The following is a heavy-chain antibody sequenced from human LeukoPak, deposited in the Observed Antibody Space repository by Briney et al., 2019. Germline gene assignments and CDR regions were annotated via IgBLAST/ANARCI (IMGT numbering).Heavy chain of an antibody. CDR3: ARGSITMGRGVMVYYYSYMDV. D-gene: IGHD3-10*01. CDR2: INHSGST. V-gene: IGHV4-34*01. Sequence: SETLSLTCAVYGGSFSGYYWSWIRQPPGKGLEWIGEINHSGSTNYNPSLKSRVTISVDTSKNQFSLKLSSVTAADTAVYYCARGSITMGRGVMVYYYSYMDVWGKGTTVTVSS. CDR1: GGSFSGYY. J-gene: IGHJ6*03.